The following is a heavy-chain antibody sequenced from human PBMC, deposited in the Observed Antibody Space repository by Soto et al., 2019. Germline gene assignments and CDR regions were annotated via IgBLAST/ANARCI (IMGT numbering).Heavy chain of an antibody. Sequence: SETLSLTCTVSGGSISSYYWSWIRQPPGKGLEWIGYIYYSGSTNYNPSLKSRVTISVDTSKNQFSLKLSSVTAADTAVYYCAVHAGFDPNYYMDVWGKGTTVTVSS. D-gene: IGHD3-10*01. CDR1: GGSISSYY. V-gene: IGHV4-59*01. CDR2: IYYSGST. CDR3: AVHAGFDPNYYMDV. J-gene: IGHJ6*03.